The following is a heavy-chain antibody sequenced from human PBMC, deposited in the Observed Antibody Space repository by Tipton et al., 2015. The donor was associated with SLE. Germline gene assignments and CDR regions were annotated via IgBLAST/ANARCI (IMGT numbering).Heavy chain of an antibody. CDR1: GFTFSSYS. D-gene: IGHD6-6*01. V-gene: IGHV3-74*01. J-gene: IGHJ6*03. CDR3: AGGLVHYYYYMDV. Sequence: GSLRLSCAASGFTFSSYSMHWVRQAPGKGLEWVSRINSDGSSTSYADSVKGRFTISRDNAKNTLYLQMNSLRAEDTAVYYCAGGLVHYYYYMDVWGKGTTVTVSS. CDR2: INSDGSST.